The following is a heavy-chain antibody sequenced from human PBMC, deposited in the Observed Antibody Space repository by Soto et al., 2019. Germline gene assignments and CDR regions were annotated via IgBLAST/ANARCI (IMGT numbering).Heavy chain of an antibody. V-gene: IGHV3-13*01. CDR2: IGTAGDT. D-gene: IGHD3-3*01. Sequence: GGSLRLSCAASGFTFSSYDMHWVRQATGKGLEWVSAIGTAGDTYYPGSVKGRFSISRENAKNYLYLQMNSLMTEDTAVYYCARAVRYDFWCGYPPAFDIWGQGTMVTVSS. CDR1: GFTFSSYD. CDR3: ARAVRYDFWCGYPPAFDI. J-gene: IGHJ3*02.